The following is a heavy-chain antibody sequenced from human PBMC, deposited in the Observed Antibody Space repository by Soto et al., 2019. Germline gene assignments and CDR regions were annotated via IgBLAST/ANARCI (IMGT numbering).Heavy chain of an antibody. J-gene: IGHJ6*02. D-gene: IGHD3-3*01. CDR2: ISGSGAGT. V-gene: IGHV3-23*01. CDR1: GFTFSTSA. CDR3: AKGPTVFGAVISFDYYYGMYV. Sequence: GGYLRLSCTASGFTFSTSAMSWVRQAPGRGLEWVSGISGSGAGTYYADSVKGRFTISRDNSKNTLYLQMSGLRAEDAAVYYCAKGPTVFGAVISFDYYYGMYVWGQGPPVTVSS.